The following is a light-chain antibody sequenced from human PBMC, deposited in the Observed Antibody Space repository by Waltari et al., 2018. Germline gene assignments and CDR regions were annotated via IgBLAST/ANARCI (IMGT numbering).Light chain of an antibody. CDR2: YVS. Sequence: QSALTQPVSVSGSPGQSVTISCPGTPNNFGDYNLFSWFQHHPAQAPQLLIFYVSKRPSGVSNRFSGSKSGNTASLTISGLQTEDEADYYCCSYSTGGSWMFGGGTKLTVL. CDR3: CSYSTGGSWM. J-gene: IGLJ3*02. V-gene: IGLV2-23*02. CDR1: PNNFGDYNL.